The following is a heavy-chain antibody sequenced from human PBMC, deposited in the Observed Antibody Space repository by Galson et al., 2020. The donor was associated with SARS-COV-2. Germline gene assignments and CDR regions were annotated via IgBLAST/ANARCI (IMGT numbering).Heavy chain of an antibody. CDR1: GNSITNYW. Sequence: LKISCNGSGNSITNYWSGWLRQTPGKGLELVGIIYPCDSDTRYSPSFQGQVTISADKSITTAYLQWSSVKASDAAMYYCARLGEPPPLVDYWGQGTLVTVSS. CDR3: ARLGEPPPLVDY. J-gene: IGHJ4*02. D-gene: IGHD3-16*01. CDR2: IYPCDSDT. V-gene: IGHV5-51*01.